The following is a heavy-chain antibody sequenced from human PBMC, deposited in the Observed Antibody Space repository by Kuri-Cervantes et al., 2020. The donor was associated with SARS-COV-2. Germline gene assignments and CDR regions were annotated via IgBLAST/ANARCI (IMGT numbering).Heavy chain of an antibody. CDR2: INSSSSYI. J-gene: IGHJ6*03. CDR1: GFTFSSYS. CDR3: ARDLQNYDFWSGYFPPPHIYHYYMDV. D-gene: IGHD3-3*01. Sequence: GGSLRLSCAASGFTFSSYSMNWVRQAPGKGLEWVSSINSSSSYIYYADSVKGRFTISRDNAKNSLYLQMNSLRAEDTAVYYCARDLQNYDFWSGYFPPPHIYHYYMDVWGKGTTVTVSS. V-gene: IGHV3-21*01.